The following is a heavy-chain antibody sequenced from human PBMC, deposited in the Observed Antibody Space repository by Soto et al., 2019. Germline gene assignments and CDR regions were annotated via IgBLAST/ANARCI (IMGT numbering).Heavy chain of an antibody. V-gene: IGHV3-33*01. CDR3: ARETIYYFDY. Sequence: QVQLVESGGGVVQPGRSLRLSCAASGFTFSSYGMHWVRQAPGKGLEWVAVIWYDGSNKYYADSVKGRFSISRDNSKNTLYLQMNSLRAEDTAVYYCARETIYYFDYWGQGTLVTVSS. CDR2: IWYDGSNK. J-gene: IGHJ4*02. CDR1: GFTFSSYG.